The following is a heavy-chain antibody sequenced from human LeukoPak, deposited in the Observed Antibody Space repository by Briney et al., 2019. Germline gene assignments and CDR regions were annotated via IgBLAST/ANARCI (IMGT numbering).Heavy chain of an antibody. CDR1: GGSISSRSYY. CDR2: IYYSGST. D-gene: IGHD5-24*01. Sequence: SETLSLTCTVSGGSISSRSYYWGWIRQPPGKGLEWIGSIYYSGSTYYNPSLQSRVTISVDTSKNQFSLKLNSVTAADTAVYYCARRRQRWLQIATVDYWGQGTLVTVSS. CDR3: ARRRQRWLQIATVDY. V-gene: IGHV4-39*01. J-gene: IGHJ4*02.